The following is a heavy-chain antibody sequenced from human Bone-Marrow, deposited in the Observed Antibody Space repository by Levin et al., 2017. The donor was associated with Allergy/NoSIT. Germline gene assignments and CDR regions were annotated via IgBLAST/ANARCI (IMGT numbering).Heavy chain of an antibody. D-gene: IGHD2-15*01. CDR1: GGSISSYF. J-gene: IGHJ4*02. CDR3: ARYHCSGGTCYHFDY. V-gene: IGHV4-59*01. Sequence: PSETLSLTCTVSGGSISSYFWSWIRQPPGKGLEWIGYIHSSGSSNYNPSLKSRVTMSVDTSTNQFSLELSSVTAADTAVYYCARYHCSGGTCYHFDYWGQGTLVTVSS. CDR2: IHSSGSS.